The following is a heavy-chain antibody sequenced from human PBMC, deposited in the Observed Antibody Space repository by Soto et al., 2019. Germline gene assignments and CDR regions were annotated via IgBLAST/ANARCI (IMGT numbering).Heavy chain of an antibody. CDR1: GYSFTNYY. J-gene: IGHJ4*02. CDR2: IHPNGGGT. V-gene: IGHV1-46*03. D-gene: IGHD6-13*01. CDR3: TRTFSCSQDRFDL. Sequence: GSSVKVSCKASGYSFTNYYMYSGRPAPGQGHAYMRVIHPNGGGTSYSQKFQRRVTMTTDTSTSIVYMELSSLTPDDTAAYYCTRTFSCSQDRFDLWGQGTLVTVSS.